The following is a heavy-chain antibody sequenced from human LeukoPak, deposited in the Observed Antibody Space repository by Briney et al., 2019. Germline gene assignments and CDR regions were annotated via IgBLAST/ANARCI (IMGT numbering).Heavy chain of an antibody. CDR3: ASRVRYSSDPWVY. J-gene: IGHJ4*02. D-gene: IGHD6-19*01. V-gene: IGHV5-51*01. Sequence: KVSCKASGYTFTSYWIGWVRQMPGKGLEWMGIIYPGDSDTRYSPSFQGQVTISADKSISTAYLQWSSLKASDTAMYYCASRVRYSSDPWVYWGQGTLVTVSS. CDR2: IYPGDSDT. CDR1: GYTFTSYW.